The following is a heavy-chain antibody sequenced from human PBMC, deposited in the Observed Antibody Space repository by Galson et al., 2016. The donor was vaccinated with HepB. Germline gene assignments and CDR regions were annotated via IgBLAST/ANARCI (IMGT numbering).Heavy chain of an antibody. V-gene: IGHV1-18*01. J-gene: IGHJ4*02. CDR2: IRPYNGVT. CDR1: GYSFVGFG. Sequence: SVKVSCKASGYSFVGFGLAWVRQAPGQGFEWMGWIRPYNGVTDYAQKFQGRLTMSTATSTNTAYMELSSLRSDDTAVYYCAVDTTVISKGFDYWGQGTLVTVSS. D-gene: IGHD4-11*01. CDR3: AVDTTVISKGFDY.